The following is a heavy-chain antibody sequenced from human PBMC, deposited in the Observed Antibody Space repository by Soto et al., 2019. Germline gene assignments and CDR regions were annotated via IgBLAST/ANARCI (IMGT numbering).Heavy chain of an antibody. D-gene: IGHD3-10*01. CDR3: ARIRRSDGSGSGYFDY. CDR1: GGSFSGYY. V-gene: IGHV4-34*01. Sequence: QVQLQQWGAGLLKPSETLSLTCAVYGGSFSGYYWSWIRQPPGKGLEWIGEINHSGSTNYNPSLKSRFTRAVDASKNQFSLKRSSVTAADTAVYYCARIRRSDGSGSGYFDYWGQGPLVTVSS. J-gene: IGHJ4*02. CDR2: INHSGST.